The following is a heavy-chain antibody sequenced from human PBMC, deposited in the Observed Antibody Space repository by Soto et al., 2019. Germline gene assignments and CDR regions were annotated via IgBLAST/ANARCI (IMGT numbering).Heavy chain of an antibody. J-gene: IGHJ4*02. CDR3: ASYPGGPYCTSTSCLYFFDH. CDR1: GFTFSNHA. Sequence: EVQLLESGGALVQPGGSLRLSCAASGFTFSNHAMNWVRQAPGKGLEWVSTISDSGSTYYADSVKGRFTISIDRAKHTLYLRMNSLSDAVTSVYSCASYPGGPYCTSTSCLYFFDHCGQGALVIVSS. CDR2: ISDSGST. V-gene: IGHV3-23*01. D-gene: IGHD2-2*01.